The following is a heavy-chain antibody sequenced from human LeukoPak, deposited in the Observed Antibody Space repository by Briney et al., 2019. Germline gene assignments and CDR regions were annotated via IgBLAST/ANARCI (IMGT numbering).Heavy chain of an antibody. D-gene: IGHD3-22*01. J-gene: IGHJ4*02. V-gene: IGHV4-59*01. CDR1: GGSISSYY. CDR3: ARDYDSSGYYLYFDY. CDR2: IYYSGST. Sequence: SETLSLTCTVSGGSISSYYWSWIRQPPGKELEGMGYIYYSGSTNYNPSLQSRVTISVDTSKNQFSLKLSSVTAADTAVYYCARDYDSSGYYLYFDYWGQGTLVTVSS.